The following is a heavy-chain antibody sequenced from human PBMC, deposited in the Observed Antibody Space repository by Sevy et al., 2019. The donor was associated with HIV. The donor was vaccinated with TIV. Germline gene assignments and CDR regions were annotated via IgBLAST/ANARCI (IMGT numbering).Heavy chain of an antibody. D-gene: IGHD6-19*01. CDR1: GFSFSDYF. J-gene: IGHJ4*02. Sequence: GGSLRLSCVASGFSFSDYFISWIRQAPGKGLEWVSYISSNSNKIRYADSVQGRFTISRDNVKNSVYLQMNSLRAEDTAVYQCTRFYSSTTGWYPGSDDFWGRGTLVTVSS. CDR3: TRFYSSTTGWYPGSDDF. CDR2: ISSNSNKI. V-gene: IGHV3-11*01.